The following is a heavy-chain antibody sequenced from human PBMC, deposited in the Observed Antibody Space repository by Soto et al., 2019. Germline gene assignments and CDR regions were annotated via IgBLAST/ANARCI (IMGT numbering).Heavy chain of an antibody. CDR1: GYTFSGFY. J-gene: IGHJ4*02. Sequence: ASVKVSCKASGYTFSGFYMHWVRQAPGQGLEWMGWINPNSGGTKSAEKFQGRVTMTRDTSISTAYMELSRLTSDDTAVYYCATSTPRRLLAPDYWGQGTLVTVSS. CDR3: ATSTPRRLLAPDY. D-gene: IGHD2-21*01. CDR2: INPNSGGT. V-gene: IGHV1-2*02.